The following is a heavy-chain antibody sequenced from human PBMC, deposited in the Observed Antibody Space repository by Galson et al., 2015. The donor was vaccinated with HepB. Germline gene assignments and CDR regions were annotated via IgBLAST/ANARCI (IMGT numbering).Heavy chain of an antibody. CDR3: ATVYVNYDSSGYYYGLWDY. J-gene: IGHJ4*02. V-gene: IGHV1-24*01. Sequence: SVKVSCKVSGYTLTELSMHWVRQAPGKGLEWMGGFDPEDGETIYAQKFQGRVTMTEDTSTDTAYMELSSLRSEDTAVYYCATVYVNYDSSGYYYGLWDYWGQGTLVTVSS. D-gene: IGHD3-22*01. CDR2: FDPEDGET. CDR1: GYTLTELS.